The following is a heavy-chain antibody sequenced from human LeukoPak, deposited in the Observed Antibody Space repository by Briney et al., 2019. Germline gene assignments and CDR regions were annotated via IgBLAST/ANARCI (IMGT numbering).Heavy chain of an antibody. D-gene: IGHD3-22*01. J-gene: IGHJ4*02. Sequence: GGSLRLSCAASGFTLSSYAMHWVRQAPGKGPEWVAGILHDGSNKYYADSVKGRFTISRDNSKNTLSLQMNSLRADDTAVYYCGRDGDSSGYFYFDNWGQGTLVTVSS. CDR3: GRDGDSSGYFYFDN. CDR2: ILHDGSNK. V-gene: IGHV3-30-3*01. CDR1: GFTLSSYA.